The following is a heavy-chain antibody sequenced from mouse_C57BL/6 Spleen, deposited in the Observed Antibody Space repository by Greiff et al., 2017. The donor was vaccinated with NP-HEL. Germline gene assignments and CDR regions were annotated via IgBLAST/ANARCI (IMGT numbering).Heavy chain of an antibody. Sequence: EVHLVESGGGLVQPGGSLSLSCAASGFTFTDYYMSWVRQPPGKALEWLGFIRNKANGYTTEYSASVKGRFTISRDNSQSILYLQMNDLRAEDSATYYCARYGAGTGWWGQGTTLTVSS. D-gene: IGHD4-1*01. J-gene: IGHJ2*01. CDR3: ARYGAGTGW. CDR1: GFTFTDYY. CDR2: IRNKANGYTT. V-gene: IGHV7-3*01.